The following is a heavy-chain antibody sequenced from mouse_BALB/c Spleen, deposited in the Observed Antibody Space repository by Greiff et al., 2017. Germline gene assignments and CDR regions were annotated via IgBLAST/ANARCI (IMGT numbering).Heavy chain of an antibody. CDR1: GFTFSDYY. Sequence: DVKLVESGGGLVKPGGSLKLSCAASGFTFSDYYMYWVRQTPEKRLEWVATISDGGSYTYYPDSVKGRFTISRDNAKNNLYLQMSSLKSEDTAMYYCARDRGIRTMDYWGQGTSVTVAS. V-gene: IGHV5-4*02. CDR3: ARDRGIRTMDY. J-gene: IGHJ4*01. CDR2: ISDGGSYT. D-gene: IGHD3-3*01.